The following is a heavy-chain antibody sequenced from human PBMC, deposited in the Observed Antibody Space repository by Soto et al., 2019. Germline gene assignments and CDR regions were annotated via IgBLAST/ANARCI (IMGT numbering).Heavy chain of an antibody. J-gene: IGHJ4*02. V-gene: IGHV3-23*01. D-gene: IGHD2-15*01. CDR2: ISGSGGST. CDR1: GFTFSSYA. Sequence: EVQLLESGGGLVQPGGSLRLSCAASGFTFSSYAMTWVRQAPGKGLEWVSSISGSGGSTYYADSVKGRFTISRDNSKNTLYLQMNSLRVEVTAVYYCAKSRYCSGGSCYRGFDYWGQGTLVTVSS. CDR3: AKSRYCSGGSCYRGFDY.